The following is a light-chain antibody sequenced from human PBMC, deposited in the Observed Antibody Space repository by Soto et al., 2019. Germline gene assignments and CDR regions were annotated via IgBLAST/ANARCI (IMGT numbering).Light chain of an antibody. CDR3: QQYTNWPPIT. CDR2: GAS. Sequence: EIVMTQSPATLSVSPGERATLSCRASQSVSSNLAWYQQKPGQAPRLLIYGASTRATGIPARFSGSGSGTEMNLTISSLQSEDFAVDYCQQYTNWPPITFGQGTRLEIK. CDR1: QSVSSN. J-gene: IGKJ5*01. V-gene: IGKV3-15*01.